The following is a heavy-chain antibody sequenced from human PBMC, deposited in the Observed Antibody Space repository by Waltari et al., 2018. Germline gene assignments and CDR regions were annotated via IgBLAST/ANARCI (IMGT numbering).Heavy chain of an antibody. CDR1: GYSFTSYW. V-gene: IGHV5-51*03. J-gene: IGHJ1*01. CDR2: SYPGESDT. Sequence: VQLVQSGAEVKKPGESLKISCKGSGYSFTSYWNGWVRQMPGKGLEWMGISYPGESDTSYSPSSQGRVTISADKSTRTAYLQWSSLRSEYTAVYYCARDRAPGVSSSRPAEYFQHWGQGTLVTVSS. D-gene: IGHD6-13*01. CDR3: ARDRAPGVSSSRPAEYFQH.